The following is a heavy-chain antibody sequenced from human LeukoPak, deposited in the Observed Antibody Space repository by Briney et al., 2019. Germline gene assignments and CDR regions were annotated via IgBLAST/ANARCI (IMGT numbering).Heavy chain of an antibody. CDR2: ITPNNGRP. V-gene: IGHV1-46*01. J-gene: IGHJ4*02. CDR3: ARDQIQVWYMVGRFYY. Sequence: GASVKVSCKTSGYTFTSYYIHWIRQAPGQGLEWMAVITPNNGRPTYAQKFQGRVTVTMDTATSTVYMELSSLRSDDTAIYYCARDQIQVWYMVGRFYYWGQGTLVSVSS. CDR1: GYTFTSYY. D-gene: IGHD3-10*02.